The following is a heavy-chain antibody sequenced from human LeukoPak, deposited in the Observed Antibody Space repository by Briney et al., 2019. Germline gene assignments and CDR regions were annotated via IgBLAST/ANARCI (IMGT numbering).Heavy chain of an antibody. V-gene: IGHV3-53*01. CDR1: GFTVSSNY. D-gene: IGHD3-10*01. Sequence: PGGSLRLSCAASGFTVSSNYMSWVRQAPGKGLEWVSVIYSGGSTYYADSVKGRFTISRDNSKNTLYLQMNSLRAEDTAVYYCARVGSGSYFPFDYWGQGTLVTVSS. J-gene: IGHJ4*02. CDR2: IYSGGST. CDR3: ARVGSGSYFPFDY.